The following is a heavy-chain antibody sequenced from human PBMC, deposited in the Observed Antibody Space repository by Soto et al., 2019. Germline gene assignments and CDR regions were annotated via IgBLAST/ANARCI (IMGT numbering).Heavy chain of an antibody. J-gene: IGHJ4*02. D-gene: IGHD5-12*01. CDR3: AAGGGLPRYY. CDR2: IYHSGST. Sequence: QLQLQESGSGLVKPSQTLSLTCAVSGGSISSGGYSWSWIRQPPGKGLEWIGYIYHSGSTYYNPSRKSRVTISVDRAKNQCSLKLSSVTAADTAVYYCAAGGGLPRYYWGQGTLVTVSS. CDR1: GGSISSGGYS. V-gene: IGHV4-30-2*01.